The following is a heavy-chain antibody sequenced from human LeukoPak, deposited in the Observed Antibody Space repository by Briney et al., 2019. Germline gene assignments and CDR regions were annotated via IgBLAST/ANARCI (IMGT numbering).Heavy chain of an antibody. CDR1: GYTFTSYG. D-gene: IGHD6-19*01. J-gene: IGHJ4*02. V-gene: IGHV1-18*01. Sequence: ASVKVSCKASGYTFTSYGISWVRQAPGQGLEWMGWISAYNGNTNYAQKLQGRVTMTTDTSTSTAYMELRSLRSDDTAVYYCARDAYSSGWSDFDYWGQGTLVTVSS. CDR3: ARDAYSSGWSDFDY. CDR2: ISAYNGNT.